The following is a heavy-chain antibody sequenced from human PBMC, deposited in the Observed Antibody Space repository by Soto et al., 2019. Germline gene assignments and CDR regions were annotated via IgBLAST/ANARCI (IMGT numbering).Heavy chain of an antibody. V-gene: IGHV3-7*03. CDR3: ASDRWVVPAAMRYYYGMDV. J-gene: IGHJ6*02. CDR1: GFTFSSYW. Sequence: GSLRLSCAASGFTFSSYWMSWVRQAPGKGLEWVANIKQDGSEKYYVDSVKGRFTISRDNAKNSLYLQMNSLRAEDTAVYYCASDRWVVPAAMRYYYGMDVWGQGTTVTVSS. D-gene: IGHD2-2*01. CDR2: IKQDGSEK.